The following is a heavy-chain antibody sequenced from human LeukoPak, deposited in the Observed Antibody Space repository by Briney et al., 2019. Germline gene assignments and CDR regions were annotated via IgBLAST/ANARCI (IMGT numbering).Heavy chain of an antibody. J-gene: IGHJ4*02. V-gene: IGHV3-30-3*01. D-gene: IGHD3-16*02. CDR1: GFTFSSYA. CDR2: ISYDGSNK. CDR3: ARGYYDYVWGSYPL. Sequence: GGSLRLSCAASGFTFSSYAMHWVRQAPGKGLEWVAVISYDGSNKYYADSVKGRFTISRDNSKNTLYLQMNSLRAEDTAVYYCARGYYDYVWGSYPLWGQGTLVTVSS.